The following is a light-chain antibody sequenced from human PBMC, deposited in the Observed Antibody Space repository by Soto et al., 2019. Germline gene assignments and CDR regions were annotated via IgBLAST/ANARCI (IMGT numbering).Light chain of an antibody. V-gene: IGLV2-8*01. CDR1: ISDTGDYNY. CDR2: EVS. CDR3: SSYAGSDNYV. Sequence: ALTQPPSASGSPGQSVTISCSGTISDTGDYNYVSWYQQHPGKAPKLMIYEVSKRPSGVPDRFSGSKSGNTASLTVSGLQAEDEADYYCSSYAGSDNYVFGTGTKVTVL. J-gene: IGLJ1*01.